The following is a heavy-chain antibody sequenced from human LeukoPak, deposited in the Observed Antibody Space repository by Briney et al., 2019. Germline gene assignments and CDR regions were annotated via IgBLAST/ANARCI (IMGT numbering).Heavy chain of an antibody. Sequence: PSETLSLTCTVSGGSISSSSYYWGWIRQPPGKGLEWIGYIYYSGSTNYKPSLKSRVTISVDTSKNQFSLKLSSVTAADTAVYYCARGGYYGSGNDFRFDPWGQGTLVTVSS. V-gene: IGHV4-61*05. CDR2: IYYSGST. CDR3: ARGGYYGSGNDFRFDP. D-gene: IGHD3-10*01. J-gene: IGHJ5*02. CDR1: GGSISSSSYY.